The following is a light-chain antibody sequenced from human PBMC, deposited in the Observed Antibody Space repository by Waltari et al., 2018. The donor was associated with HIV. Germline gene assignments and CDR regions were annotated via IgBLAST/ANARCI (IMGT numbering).Light chain of an antibody. V-gene: IGLV1-47*01. CDR2: RNK. J-gene: IGLJ2*01. CDR3: AAWGNSLSLL. CDR1: NPKIGSNY. Sequence: QSVLTQPPSASGTPGPRVPISCSGSNPKIGSNYVYWFQQLPRTAHKLLLYRNKRRPSVVPDRFSGSKSGTSASLAISGLRSEEEADYYCAAWGNSLSLLFGGGTKLTVL.